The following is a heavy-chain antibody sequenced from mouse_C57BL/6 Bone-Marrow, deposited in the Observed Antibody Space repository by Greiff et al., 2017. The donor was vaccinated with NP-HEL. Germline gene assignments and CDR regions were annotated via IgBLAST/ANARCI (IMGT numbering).Heavy chain of an antibody. CDR2: ISDGGSYT. CDR3: ARVPLPGYNFDY. D-gene: IGHD2-2*01. CDR1: GFTFSSYA. Sequence: EVKLMESGGGLVKPGGSLKLSCAASGFTFSSYAMSWVRQTPEKRLEWVATISDGGSYTYYPENVKGRFTISTDNAKNKQYLQMSHLKPEDTAMYYCARVPLPGYNFDYWGQGTTLTVSS. J-gene: IGHJ2*01. V-gene: IGHV5-4*03.